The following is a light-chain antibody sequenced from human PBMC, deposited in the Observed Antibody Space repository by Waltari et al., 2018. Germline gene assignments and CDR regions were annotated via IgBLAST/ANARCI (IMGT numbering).Light chain of an antibody. V-gene: IGKV3-20*01. CDR1: QTLSKNY. CDR3: QQYGRSVLYT. J-gene: IGKJ2*01. Sequence: IVLTQSPGTLSLSPGESATLSCRASQTLSKNYLAWYQQKPGQDPRLLIYGASSSAACIPDRFSGSGSVTYFTLTISRLEPDDFAMYYCQQYGRSVLYTFGQGTKLEI. CDR2: GAS.